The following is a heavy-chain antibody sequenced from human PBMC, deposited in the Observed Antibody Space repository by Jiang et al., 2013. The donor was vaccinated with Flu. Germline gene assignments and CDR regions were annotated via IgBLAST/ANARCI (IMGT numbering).Heavy chain of an antibody. J-gene: IGHJ4*02. CDR2: IIPILGIA. CDR1: GGTFSSYA. V-gene: IGHV1-69*04. D-gene: IGHD3-22*01. Sequence: SGAEVKKPGSSVKVSCKASGGTFSSYAISWVRQAPGQGLEWMGRIIPILGIANYAQKFQGRVTITADKSTSTAYMELSSLRSEDTAVYYCARDGVYDSSGYYLYYFDYWGQGTLVTVSS. CDR3: ARDGVYDSSGYYLYYFDY.